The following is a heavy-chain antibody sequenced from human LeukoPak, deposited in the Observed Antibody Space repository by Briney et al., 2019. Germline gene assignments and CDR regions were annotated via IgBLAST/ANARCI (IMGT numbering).Heavy chain of an antibody. V-gene: IGHV3-74*01. D-gene: IGHD4-17*01. CDR2: INSDGSST. CDR3: ARVYYGDYGYFDY. CDR1: GFTFSSYW. J-gene: IGHJ4*02. Sequence: PGGSLRLSCAASGFTFSSYWMHWVRQPPGKGLVWVSRINSDGSSTSNADSVKGRFTISRDNAKNSLYLQMNSLRAEDTAVYYCARVYYGDYGYFDYWGQGTLVTVSS.